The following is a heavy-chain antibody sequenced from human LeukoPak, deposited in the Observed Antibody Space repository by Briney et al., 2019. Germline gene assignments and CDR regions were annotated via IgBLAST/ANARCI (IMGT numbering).Heavy chain of an antibody. V-gene: IGHV4-31*03. D-gene: IGHD6-6*01. CDR1: GGSISSGGYY. CDR3: ARVVLSSDAFDI. Sequence: SQTLSLTCTVSGGSISSGGYYWSWIRQHPGKGLEWIGYIYYSGSTYYNPSLKSRVTISVDTSKNQFSLKLSSVTAADTAVYYCARVVLSSDAFDIWGQGTMVTVSS. CDR2: IYYSGST. J-gene: IGHJ3*02.